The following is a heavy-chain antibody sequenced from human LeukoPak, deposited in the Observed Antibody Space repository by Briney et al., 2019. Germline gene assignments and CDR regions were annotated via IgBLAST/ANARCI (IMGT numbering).Heavy chain of an antibody. V-gene: IGHV1-2*02. CDR3: ARDTPSYYGSGSPYNWFDP. Sequence: ASVKVSCKASGYTFTGYYMHWVRQAPGQGLEWMGWINPNSGGTNYAQKFQGRVTMTRDTSISTAYMELSRLRSDDTAVYYCARDTPSYYGSGSPYNWFDPWGQGTLVTVSS. CDR1: GYTFTGYY. CDR2: INPNSGGT. J-gene: IGHJ5*02. D-gene: IGHD3-10*01.